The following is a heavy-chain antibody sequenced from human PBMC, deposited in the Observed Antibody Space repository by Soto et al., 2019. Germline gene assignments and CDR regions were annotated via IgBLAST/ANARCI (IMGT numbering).Heavy chain of an antibody. Sequence: GGSLRLSCAASGFTFSSYAMSWVRQAPGKGLEWVSEITGNGASTNYADSVKGRFTISRDNSKNTLSLQMNSLRAEDTAVYHCASSRRGGFWGQGTLVTVSS. D-gene: IGHD5-12*01. CDR3: ASSRRGGF. CDR1: GFTFSSYA. J-gene: IGHJ4*02. CDR2: ITGNGAST. V-gene: IGHV3-23*01.